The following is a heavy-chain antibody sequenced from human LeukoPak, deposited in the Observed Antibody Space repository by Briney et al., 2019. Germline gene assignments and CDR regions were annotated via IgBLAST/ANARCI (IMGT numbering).Heavy chain of an antibody. CDR1: GFTFSSYW. Sequence: GGSLRLSCAASGFTFSSYWMNWARQAPGKGLEWVASINHNGNVNYYVDSVKGRFTISRDNAKNSLYLQMSNLRAEDTAVYYCARDRDYAFDYWGQGTLVTVSS. D-gene: IGHD4-17*01. CDR2: INHNGNVN. CDR3: ARDRDYAFDY. V-gene: IGHV3-7*03. J-gene: IGHJ4*02.